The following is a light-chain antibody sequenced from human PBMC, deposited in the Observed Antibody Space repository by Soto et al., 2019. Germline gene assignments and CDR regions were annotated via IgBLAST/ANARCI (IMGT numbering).Light chain of an antibody. CDR1: QSLLHSNGYNY. CDR3: VHAIHSPPWT. CDR2: LGS. J-gene: IGKJ1*01. Sequence: DIVVTQSPLTLPVTPGETASISCRSSQSLLHSNGYNYLDWYLQKPGQSPQLLIYLGSNRASGVPDRFSGSGSGTDFTLKISRVEAEDLGVYYCVHAIHSPPWTVGQGTKVHIK. V-gene: IGKV2-28*01.